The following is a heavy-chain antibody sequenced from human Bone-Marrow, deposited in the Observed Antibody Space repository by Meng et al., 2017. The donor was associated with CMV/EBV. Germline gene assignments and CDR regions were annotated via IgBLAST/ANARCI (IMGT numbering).Heavy chain of an antibody. CDR3: ARDYYNWNIVRYFDL. V-gene: IGHV3-48*03. D-gene: IGHD1-20*01. CDR2: ISSSGSTI. Sequence: GESLKISCAASGFTFSSYEMNWVRQAPGKGLEWVSYISSSGSTIYYADSVKGRFTISRDNAENSLYLQMNSLRAEDTAVYYCARDYYNWNIVRYFDLWGRGTLVTVSS. J-gene: IGHJ2*01. CDR1: GFTFSSYE.